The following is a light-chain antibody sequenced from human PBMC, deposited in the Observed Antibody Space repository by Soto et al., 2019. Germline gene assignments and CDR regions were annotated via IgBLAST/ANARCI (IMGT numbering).Light chain of an antibody. CDR1: QSVRNN. CDR2: GVS. Sequence: ELVMTQSPDTLSVXPXXXXTXXXRASQSVRNNLAWYQQKPGQAPRLLIYGVSTRATGVPARFSGSGSGTDFTLTISSLQPEDFAVYYCHQYDNWWTFGQGTKVDIK. J-gene: IGKJ1*01. CDR3: HQYDNWWT. V-gene: IGKV3-15*01.